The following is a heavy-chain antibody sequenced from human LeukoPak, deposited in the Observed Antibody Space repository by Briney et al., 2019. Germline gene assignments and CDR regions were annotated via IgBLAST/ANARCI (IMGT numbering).Heavy chain of an antibody. CDR3: ATTLEGYYGSGTYMDV. J-gene: IGHJ6*03. CDR1: GGSISSYY. Sequence: PSETLSLTCTVSGGSISSYYWGWIRQPPGKGLEWIGSIYHSGSTYYNPSLKSRVTISVDTSKNQFSLKLSSVTAADTAVYYCATTLEGYYGSGTYMDVWGKGTTVTVSS. D-gene: IGHD3-10*01. CDR2: IYHSGST. V-gene: IGHV4-38-2*02.